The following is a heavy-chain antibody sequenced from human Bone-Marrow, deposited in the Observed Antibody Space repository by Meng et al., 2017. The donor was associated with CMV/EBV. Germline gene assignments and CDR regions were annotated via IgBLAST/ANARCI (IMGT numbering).Heavy chain of an antibody. D-gene: IGHD3-3*01. CDR3: AREGSGWSGALPYYYYGMDV. CDR2: ISSGGSTI. CDR1: GFTFSSYE. V-gene: IGHV3-48*03. J-gene: IGHJ6*02. Sequence: GESLKISCAASGFTFSSYEMNWVRQAPGKGLEWVSYISSGGSTIYYADSVKGRFTISRDNAKNSLYLQMNSLRAEDTAVYYCAREGSGWSGALPYYYYGMDVWGQGTTVTVS.